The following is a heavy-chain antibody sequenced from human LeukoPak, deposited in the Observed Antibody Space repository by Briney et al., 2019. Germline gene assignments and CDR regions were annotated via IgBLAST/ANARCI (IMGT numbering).Heavy chain of an antibody. J-gene: IGHJ6*02. CDR1: GYTFTSYD. Sequence: ASVKVSCKASGYTFTSYDINWVRQATGQGLEWMGWMNPNSGDTGYAQKFQGRVTMTRNTSISTAYMELSSLRSEDTAVYYCARSLPYYDFWSGKIGYYHYGMDVWGQGTTVTVSS. CDR3: ARSLPYYDFWSGKIGYYHYGMDV. D-gene: IGHD3-3*01. V-gene: IGHV1-8*01. CDR2: MNPNSGDT.